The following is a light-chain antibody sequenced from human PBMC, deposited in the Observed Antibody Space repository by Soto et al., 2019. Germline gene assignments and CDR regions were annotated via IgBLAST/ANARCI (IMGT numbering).Light chain of an antibody. CDR3: SSYTSSSTSVV. V-gene: IGLV2-14*01. CDR2: DVS. CDR1: SSDVGGYNY. Sequence: QSALTQPASVSGSPGQSITISCTGTSSDVGGYNYVSWYQQHPGKAPKLMIYDVSNRPSGVSNRFSGSKSGNTASLTISGLKAEDEAYYYCSSYTSSSTSVVFGGGTKLTVL. J-gene: IGLJ2*01.